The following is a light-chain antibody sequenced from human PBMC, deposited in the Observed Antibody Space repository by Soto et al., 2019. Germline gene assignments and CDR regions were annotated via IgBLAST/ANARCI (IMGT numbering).Light chain of an antibody. CDR1: QSVSTK. Sequence: EIVMTQSPATLSVSPGERATLSCRASQSVSTKLAWYKQKPGQAPRLLIYGASTRATGIPARFSGSGSGTEFTLTISSLQSEDFAVYYCQHYNNWPLTFGGGTKVEIK. J-gene: IGKJ4*01. CDR3: QHYNNWPLT. V-gene: IGKV3-15*01. CDR2: GAS.